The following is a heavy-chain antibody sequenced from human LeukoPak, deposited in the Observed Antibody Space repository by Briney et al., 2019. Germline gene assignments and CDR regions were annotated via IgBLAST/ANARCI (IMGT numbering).Heavy chain of an antibody. CDR3: ASGRPHYGMDV. D-gene: IGHD1-26*01. CDR2: IIPILGIA. V-gene: IGHV1-69*04. CDR1: GYTFTSYD. J-gene: IGHJ6*02. Sequence: GASVKVSCKASGYTFTSYDISWVRQAPRQGLEWMGRIIPILGIANYAQKFQGRVTITADKSTSTAYMELSSLRSEDTAVYYCASGRPHYGMDVWGQGTTVTVS.